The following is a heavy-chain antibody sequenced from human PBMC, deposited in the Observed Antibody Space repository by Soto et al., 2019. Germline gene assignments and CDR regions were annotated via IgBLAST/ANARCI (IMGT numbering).Heavy chain of an antibody. V-gene: IGHV4-4*07. CDR3: VRDGTKTLRDWFDP. Sequence: SETLSHTCTVSGASISGFYWSWIRKSAGKGLEWIGRIYATGTTDYNPSLKSRVMMSVDTSKKQFSLKLRSVTAADTAVYYCVRDGTKTLRDWFDPWGQGISVTVSS. CDR1: GASISGFY. CDR2: IYATGTT. J-gene: IGHJ5*02. D-gene: IGHD1-1*01.